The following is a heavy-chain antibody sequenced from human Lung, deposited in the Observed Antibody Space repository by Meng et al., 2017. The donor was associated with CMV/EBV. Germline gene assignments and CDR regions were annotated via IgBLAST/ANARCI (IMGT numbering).Heavy chain of an antibody. J-gene: IGHJ5*02. V-gene: IGHV1-69*13. CDR1: GCTFSSYT. CDR3: ARTPGGAVGQRGWFDP. D-gene: IGHD1-26*01. Sequence: SSXXVSRKASGCTFSSYTINWVRQAPGQGLEWMGGIIPIFGTANYAQKFQGRVTITADEATSTAYMELSRLRSEDTALYYCARTPGGAVGQRGWFDPWDQGXLVTVSS. CDR2: IIPIFGTA.